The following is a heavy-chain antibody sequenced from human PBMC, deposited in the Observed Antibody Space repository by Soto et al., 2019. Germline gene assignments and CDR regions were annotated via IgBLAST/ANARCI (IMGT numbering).Heavy chain of an antibody. J-gene: IGHJ4*02. D-gene: IGHD4-17*01. CDR3: ERSSGHYDFDY. Sequence: EVQLVESGGGLVQPGGSLRLSCAASGFTFSSYDMHWVRQATGKGLEWVSAIGTAGDTYYPGSVKGRFTISRENAKNSLYLQMNSLRAGDTAVYYCERSSGHYDFDYWGQGTLVTVSS. V-gene: IGHV3-13*01. CDR1: GFTFSSYD. CDR2: IGTAGDT.